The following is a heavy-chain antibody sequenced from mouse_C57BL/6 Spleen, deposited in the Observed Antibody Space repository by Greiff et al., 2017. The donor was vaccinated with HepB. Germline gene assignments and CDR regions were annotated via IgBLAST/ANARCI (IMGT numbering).Heavy chain of an antibody. CDR2: IHPNSGST. Sequence: QVQLQQPGAELVKPGASVKLSCKASGYTFTSYWMHWVKQRPGQGLEWIGMIHPNSGSTNYNEKFKSKATLTVDKSSSTAYMQLSSLTSEDSAVYYCARYDDYVAMDYWGQGTSVTVSS. V-gene: IGHV1-64*01. J-gene: IGHJ4*01. CDR3: ARYDDYVAMDY. D-gene: IGHD2-3*01. CDR1: GYTFTSYW.